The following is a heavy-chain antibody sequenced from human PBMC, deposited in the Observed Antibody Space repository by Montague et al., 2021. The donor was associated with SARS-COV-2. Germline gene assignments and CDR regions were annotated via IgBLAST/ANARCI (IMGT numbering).Heavy chain of an antibody. J-gene: IGHJ4*02. D-gene: IGHD1-1*01. CDR3: ARAQNICFIANCVNYFDL. V-gene: IGHV4-59*01. CDR1: GGSMSGYY. Sequence: SETLSLTCEVSGGSMSGYYWTWIRQSPGKGLEWIGYVHYTGSTKYNPSLKTRVTLSLDTPKNHFSLRLNSVTAADTAVYYCARAQNICFIANCVNYFDLWGLEALVSVSS. CDR2: VHYTGST.